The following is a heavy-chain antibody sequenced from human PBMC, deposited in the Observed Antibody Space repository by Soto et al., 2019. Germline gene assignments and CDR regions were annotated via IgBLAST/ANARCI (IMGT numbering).Heavy chain of an antibody. CDR3: ARSRANYYDSRGYYYSTFDY. J-gene: IGHJ4*02. CDR2: IIPMFGTA. CDR1: GGTFSSYA. V-gene: IGHV1-69*12. Sequence: QVQLVQSGAEVKKPGSSVKVSCKTSGGTFSSYAISWVRQAPGQGLEWMGGIIPMFGTANYAQKFQGRVTITADESTSTAYMELSNLRSEDTAVYYCARSRANYYDSRGYYYSTFDYWGQGTLVTVSS. D-gene: IGHD3-22*01.